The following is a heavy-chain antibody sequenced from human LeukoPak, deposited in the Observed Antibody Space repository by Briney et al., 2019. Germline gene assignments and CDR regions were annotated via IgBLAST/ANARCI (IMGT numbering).Heavy chain of an antibody. Sequence: ASVKVSCKASGYTFTSYDINWVRQATGQRLEWMGWMNANSGNTGYAQKFQGRITMTRNTSISTAYMELISLRSEDTAVYYCARRSVGDFNYWGERTLVTVSS. CDR1: GYTFTSYD. V-gene: IGHV1-8*01. CDR2: MNANSGNT. CDR3: ARRSVGDFNY. J-gene: IGHJ4*02.